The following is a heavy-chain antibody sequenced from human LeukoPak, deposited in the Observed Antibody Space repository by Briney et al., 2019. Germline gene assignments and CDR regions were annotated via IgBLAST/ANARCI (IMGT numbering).Heavy chain of an antibody. J-gene: IGHJ4*02. CDR2: IYYSGST. Sequence: SETLSLTCTVSGGSISSGGYYWSWIRQHPGKGLEWIGYIYYSGSTYYNPSLKSRVTISVDTSKNQFSLKLSSVTAADTAVYYCAKESPKYSSSSGGDYWGQGTLVTVSS. V-gene: IGHV4-31*03. CDR3: AKESPKYSSSSGGDY. CDR1: GGSISSGGYY. D-gene: IGHD6-6*01.